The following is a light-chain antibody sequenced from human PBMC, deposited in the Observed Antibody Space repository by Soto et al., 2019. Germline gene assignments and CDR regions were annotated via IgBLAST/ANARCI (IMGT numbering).Light chain of an antibody. J-gene: IGKJ1*01. CDR2: GGS. V-gene: IGKV3-20*01. CDR1: QRVSDNY. CDR3: QQYSSSRT. Sequence: IVLTQSPGTLSLSPGERATLSCRASQRVSDNYLAWYQLKPGQAPRLLIYGGSSRATGIPVRFSGSGSETDFTLTITRLEPEDFAMYYCQQYSSSRTFGQGTKVDTK.